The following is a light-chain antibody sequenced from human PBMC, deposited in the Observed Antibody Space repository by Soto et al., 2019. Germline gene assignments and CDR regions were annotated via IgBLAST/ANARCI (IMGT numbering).Light chain of an antibody. CDR3: SSNAGSNNLV. CDR2: EVS. V-gene: IGLV2-8*01. J-gene: IGLJ2*01. CDR1: SSDVGDYNY. Sequence: QSALTQPTSASGTPGQSVTIPCTGTSSDVGDYNYVSWYQQHPGKAPKLVIYEVSRRPSGVPDRFSGSKSGNTASLTVSGLQAEDEADYYCSSNAGSNNLVFGGGTKVTVL.